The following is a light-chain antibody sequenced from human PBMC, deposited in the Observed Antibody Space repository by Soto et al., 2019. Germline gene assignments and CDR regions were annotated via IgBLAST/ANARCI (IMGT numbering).Light chain of an antibody. CDR3: QAWDSSTVV. J-gene: IGLJ2*01. CDR1: KLGNKY. CDR2: QDR. Sequence: SYELTQPPSVSVSPGQTASITCSGHKLGNKYACWYQQKPGQSPVLVIYQDRKRPSGIPERFSGSNSGNTATLTISGTQAMDEADYYCQAWDSSTVVFGGGTQLTVL. V-gene: IGLV3-1*01.